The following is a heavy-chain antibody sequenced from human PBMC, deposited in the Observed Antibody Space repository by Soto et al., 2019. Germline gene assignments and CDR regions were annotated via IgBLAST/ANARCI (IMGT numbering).Heavy chain of an antibody. CDR2: IIPIFGTA. J-gene: IGHJ4*02. CDR3: ARALKWYSSGWYYFDY. Sequence: ASVKVSCKASGGTFSSYAISWVRQAPGQGLEWMGGIIPIFGTANYAQKFQGRVTITADESTSTAYMELSSLRSEDTAVYYCARALKWYSSGWYYFDYWGQGTLVTVSS. V-gene: IGHV1-69*13. CDR1: GGTFSSYA. D-gene: IGHD6-19*01.